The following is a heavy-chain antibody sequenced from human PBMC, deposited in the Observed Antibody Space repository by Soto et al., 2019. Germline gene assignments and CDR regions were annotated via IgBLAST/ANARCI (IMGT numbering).Heavy chain of an antibody. CDR1: GFTFSSYA. D-gene: IGHD3-22*01. CDR2: ISGSGGST. Sequence: GGPLRLSCAASGFTFSSYAMSWVRQAPGKGLEWVSAISGSGGSTYYADSVKGRFTISRDNSKNTLYLQMNSLRAEDTAVYYCAKGSYYDSSGYFDYWGQGTLVTVSS. CDR3: AKGSYYDSSGYFDY. J-gene: IGHJ4*02. V-gene: IGHV3-23*01.